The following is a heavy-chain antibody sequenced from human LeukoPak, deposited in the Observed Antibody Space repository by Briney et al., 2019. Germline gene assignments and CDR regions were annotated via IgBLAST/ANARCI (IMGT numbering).Heavy chain of an antibody. V-gene: IGHV3-7*01. CDR2: IKQDGSAK. Sequence: GGSLRLSCVASGFTFSGYWMTWVRQAPGKGLEWVANIKQDGSAKYYVDSVKGRFTISRDNAKTSLYLQMNSLRAEDTAVYYCARDLSGVTGYTYGRGIDYWGQGTLVTVSS. CDR1: GFTFSGYW. D-gene: IGHD5-18*01. CDR3: ARDLSGVTGYTYGRGIDY. J-gene: IGHJ4*02.